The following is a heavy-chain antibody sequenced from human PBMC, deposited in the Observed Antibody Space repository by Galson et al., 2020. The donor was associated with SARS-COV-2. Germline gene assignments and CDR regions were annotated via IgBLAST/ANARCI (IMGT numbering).Heavy chain of an antibody. Sequence: GGSLRLSCTASGFIFSDYYMSWVRQAPGKGLEWVSSISSSSSYKYYADSVKGRLTVSRDNAKRSLFLQLNSLRSEDTAVYYCAALWAGMTTGGGYWGQGTLVTVSS. CDR1: GFIFSDYY. J-gene: IGHJ4*02. CDR2: ISSSSSYK. CDR3: AALWAGMTTGGGY. V-gene: IGHV3-21*04. D-gene: IGHD4-17*01.